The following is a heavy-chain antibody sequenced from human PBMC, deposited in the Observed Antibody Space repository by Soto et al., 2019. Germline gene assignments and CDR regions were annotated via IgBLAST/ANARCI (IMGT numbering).Heavy chain of an antibody. D-gene: IGHD2-8*01. Sequence: PSETLSLTCAVSGGSISSGGYSWSWIRQPPGKGLEWIGYIYHSGSTYYNPSLKSRVTISVDRSKNQFSLKLSSVTAADTAVYYCARRADVWTYYYYGMDVWGQGTTVTVSS. CDR2: IYHSGST. J-gene: IGHJ6*02. CDR3: ARRADVWTYYYYGMDV. V-gene: IGHV4-30-2*01. CDR1: GGSISSGGYS.